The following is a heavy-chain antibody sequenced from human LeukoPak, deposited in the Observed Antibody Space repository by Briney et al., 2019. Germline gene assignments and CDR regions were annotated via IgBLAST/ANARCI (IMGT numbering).Heavy chain of an antibody. V-gene: IGHV3-48*01. CDR3: ARVRTYYYDSSGYPYGMDV. CDR2: ISSSSSTI. CDR1: GFTFSSYS. D-gene: IGHD3-22*01. J-gene: IGHJ6*02. Sequence: GGSLRLSCAASGFTFSSYSMNWVRQAAGKGLEWVSYISSSSSTIYYADSVKGRFTISRDNAKNSLYLQMNSLRAEDTAVYYCARVRTYYYDSSGYPYGMDVWGQGTTVTVSS.